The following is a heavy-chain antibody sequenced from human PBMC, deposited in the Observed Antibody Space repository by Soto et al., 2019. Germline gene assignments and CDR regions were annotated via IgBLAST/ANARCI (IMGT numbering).Heavy chain of an antibody. V-gene: IGHV3-23*01. Sequence: HPGGSLRLSCAASGFTFSSYAMSWVRQAPGKGLEGVSAISGSGGSTYYADSVKGRFTISRDNSKNTLYLQMNSLRAEDTAVYYCAKSIHGCDLSSTSCYPALPSMDVWGKGTTVTVSS. CDR3: AKSIHGCDLSSTSCYPALPSMDV. J-gene: IGHJ6*03. D-gene: IGHD2-2*01. CDR2: ISGSGGST. CDR1: GFTFSSYA.